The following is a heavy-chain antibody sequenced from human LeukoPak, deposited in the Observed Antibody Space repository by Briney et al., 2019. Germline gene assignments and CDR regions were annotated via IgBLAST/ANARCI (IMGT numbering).Heavy chain of an antibody. V-gene: IGHV4-39*07. J-gene: IGHJ4*02. CDR3: ARLVYEGYNFGDAGSIDY. CDR1: GGSISSSSYY. CDR2: IYYSGST. D-gene: IGHD5-18*01. Sequence: SETLSLTCTVSGGSISSSSYYWGWIRQPPGKGLEWIGSIYYSGSTYYNPSLKSRVTISVDTSKNQFSLKLSSVTAADTAVYHCARLVYEGYNFGDAGSIDYWGQGTLVTVSS.